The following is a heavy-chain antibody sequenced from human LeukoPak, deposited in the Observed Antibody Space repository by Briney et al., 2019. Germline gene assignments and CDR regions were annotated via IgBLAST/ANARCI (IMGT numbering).Heavy chain of an antibody. CDR3: AKNRDSSDYPRDFDF. Sequence: GGSLRLSCAALGFTFSSYGMHWVRQTPGKGLEWVAFIRHDGSYQQYADSVKGRFTVSRDNSKDMVYLQMNSLRTEDTAVYYCAKNRDSSDYPRDFDFWGQGTLDTVSS. J-gene: IGHJ4*02. D-gene: IGHD3-22*01. CDR1: GFTFSSYG. V-gene: IGHV3-30*02. CDR2: IRHDGSYQ.